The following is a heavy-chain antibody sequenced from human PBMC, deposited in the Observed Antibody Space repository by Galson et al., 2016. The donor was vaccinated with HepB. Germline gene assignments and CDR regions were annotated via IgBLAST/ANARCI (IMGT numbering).Heavy chain of an antibody. CDR1: GDSISIRGYY. J-gene: IGHJ4*02. Sequence: SETLSLTCTASGDSISIRGYYWAWIRQPPGKGLEWIESIYYSGNTYNNPSLKTRVSMSVDTSKNHFSLELSSVTAADTAVYYCARRTLQPSFDYWGQGTPVSVSS. V-gene: IGHV4-39*02. CDR2: IYYSGNT. D-gene: IGHD1-14*01. CDR3: ARRTLQPSFDY.